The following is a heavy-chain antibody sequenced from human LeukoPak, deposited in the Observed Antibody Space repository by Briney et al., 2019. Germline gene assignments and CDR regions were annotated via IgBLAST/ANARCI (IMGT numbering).Heavy chain of an antibody. V-gene: IGHV4-59*08. Sequence: SETLSLTCTVSGGSIISYYWSWIRQPPGKGLEWIGYIYYSGSTNYNPSLKSRVTISVDTSKNQFSLRLSSVTAADTAVYYCARRGHGSNRDYWGQGTLATVSS. CDR1: GGSIISYY. J-gene: IGHJ4*02. CDR3: ARRGHGSNRDY. CDR2: IYYSGST. D-gene: IGHD6-13*01.